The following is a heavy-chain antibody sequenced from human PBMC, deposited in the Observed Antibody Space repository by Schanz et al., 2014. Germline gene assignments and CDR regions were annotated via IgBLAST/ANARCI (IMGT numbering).Heavy chain of an antibody. CDR3: ARDHPNRGVTGYYNDV. Sequence: VRLVESGGGLVEPGGSLRLSCSGSGFTFSEVYMSWVRQAPGRGLEWVSAISDSGDLTYYADSVKGRFTISRDNAKNSLYLQMNSLRDEDTAVYYCARDHPNRGVTGYYNDVWGQGTSVTVSS. D-gene: IGHD3-9*01. CDR2: ISDSGDLT. J-gene: IGHJ6*02. CDR1: GFTFSEVY. V-gene: IGHV3-11*06.